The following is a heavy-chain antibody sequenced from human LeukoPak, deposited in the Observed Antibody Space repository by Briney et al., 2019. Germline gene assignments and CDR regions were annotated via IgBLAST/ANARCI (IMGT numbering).Heavy chain of an antibody. Sequence: PSETLSLTCTVSGGSISSYYWSWIRQPPGKGLEWIGYIYYSGSTNYNPSLKSRVTISVDTSKNQFSLKLSSVTAADTAVYYCASAMVREGNWFDPWGQGTLVTVSS. D-gene: IGHD3-10*01. CDR2: IYYSGST. J-gene: IGHJ5*02. CDR1: GGSISSYY. CDR3: ASAMVREGNWFDP. V-gene: IGHV4-59*01.